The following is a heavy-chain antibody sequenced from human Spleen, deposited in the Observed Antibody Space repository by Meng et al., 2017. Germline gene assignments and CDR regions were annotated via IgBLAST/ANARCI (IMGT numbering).Heavy chain of an antibody. J-gene: IGHJ4*02. CDR3: ARGTPGRSYSDY. Sequence: QAQLLQSGAEVKKPGASVWISCKASGYTSASYGISWSRQAPGQGLEWMGWFVSNADTYPAQKFQGRVTMTRDTHTSTDFMELRSLRFDDTAVYYCARGTPGRSYSDYWGQGTLVTVSS. D-gene: IGHD3-10*01. V-gene: IGHV1-18*01. CDR2: FVSNADT. CDR1: GYTSASYG.